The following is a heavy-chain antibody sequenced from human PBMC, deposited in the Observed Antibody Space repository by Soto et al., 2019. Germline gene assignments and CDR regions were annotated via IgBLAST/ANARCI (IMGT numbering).Heavy chain of an antibody. CDR2: IYSGGST. D-gene: IGHD5-18*01. Sequence: GGSLRLSCAASGVTVSNNYMSWVRQAPGKGLEWVSVIYSGGSTYYADSVKGRFTISRDHSKNTLYLQMNSLRAEDTAVYYCAKMVQLWFNYYYGMDVWGQGTTVTVSS. V-gene: IGHV3-66*01. CDR3: AKMVQLWFNYYYGMDV. CDR1: GVTVSNNY. J-gene: IGHJ6*02.